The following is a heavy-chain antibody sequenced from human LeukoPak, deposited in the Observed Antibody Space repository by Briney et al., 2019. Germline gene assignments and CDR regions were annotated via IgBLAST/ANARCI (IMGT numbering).Heavy chain of an antibody. CDR3: AKRRDCRGGTCYAEPRYYYDS. CDR2: ISDTGAGT. V-gene: IGHV3-23*01. D-gene: IGHD2-15*01. J-gene: IGHJ4*02. Sequence: PGGSLRLSCAASGFTFRSHGMSWVRQAPGMGLEWVSGISDTGAGTSYADSVRGRFTISRDNSKNTLYLQMKSLRAEDTAVYYCAKRRDCRGGTCYAEPRYYYDSWGQGILVTVSS. CDR1: GFTFRSHG.